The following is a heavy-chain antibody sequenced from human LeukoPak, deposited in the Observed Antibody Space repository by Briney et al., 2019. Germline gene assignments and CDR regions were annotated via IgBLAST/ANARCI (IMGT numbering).Heavy chain of an antibody. CDR2: IKQDGSVK. CDR1: GFTFSRNW. V-gene: IGHV3-7*01. J-gene: IGHJ4*02. D-gene: IGHD6-13*01. CDR3: ARDTAGNDY. Sequence: GGSLRLSCVASGFTFSRNWMSWVRQAPGKGLEWVANIKQDGSVKYYVDSAKGRFTISRDNAKNSLYLQMNSLRAEDTAVYYCARDTAGNDYWGQGTLVTVSS.